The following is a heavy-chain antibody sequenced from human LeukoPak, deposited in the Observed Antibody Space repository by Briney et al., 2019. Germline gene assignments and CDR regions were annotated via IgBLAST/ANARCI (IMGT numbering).Heavy chain of an antibody. J-gene: IGHJ4*02. D-gene: IGHD3-3*01. CDR2: INPSGGST. CDR1: GYTFTGYY. Sequence: RASVKVSCKASGYTFTGYYMHWVRQAPGQGLEWMGIINPSGGSTSYAQKFQGRVTMTRDTSTSTVYMELSSLRSEDTAVYYCARTPSTYYDFWSGYYLDYWGQGTLVTVSS. CDR3: ARTPSTYYDFWSGYYLDY. V-gene: IGHV1-46*01.